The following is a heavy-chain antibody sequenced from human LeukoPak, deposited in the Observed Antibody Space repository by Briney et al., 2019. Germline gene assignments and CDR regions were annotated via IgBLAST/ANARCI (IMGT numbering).Heavy chain of an antibody. CDR1: GFTFSNYG. CDR2: ISNSSTYI. Sequence: GGSLRLXCAASGFTFSNYGMNWVRQAPGKGLEWVSSISNSSTYIYYADSVKGRFTISRDNAKNSLYLQMNSLRAEDTAVYYCAKSSGWNYYYYYMDVWGKGTTVIASS. CDR3: AKSSGWNYYYYYMDV. J-gene: IGHJ6*03. V-gene: IGHV3-21*01. D-gene: IGHD6-19*01.